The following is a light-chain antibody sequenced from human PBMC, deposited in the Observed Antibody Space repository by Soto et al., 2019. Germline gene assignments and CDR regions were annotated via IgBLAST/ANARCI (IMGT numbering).Light chain of an antibody. CDR1: QSVSSSY. V-gene: IGKV3-20*01. CDR2: GAS. CDR3: QQYGSSPWT. J-gene: IGKJ1*01. Sequence: EIVLTQSPGTLSLSPGERATLSCRASQSVSSSYLAWYQQKPGQAPRFLIYGASSRATGIPDRFSGSGSGTDFTLTISRLEPEDFAVYYCQQYGSSPWTFGQGTKVAIK.